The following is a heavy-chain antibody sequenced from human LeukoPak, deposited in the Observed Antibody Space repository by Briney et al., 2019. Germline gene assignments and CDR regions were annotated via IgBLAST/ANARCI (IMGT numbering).Heavy chain of an antibody. V-gene: IGHV3-11*04. J-gene: IGHJ4*02. CDR2: ISSSGSTI. CDR1: GGSISSSSYY. Sequence: LSLTCTVSGGSISSSSYYWGWIRQAPGKGLEWVSYISSSGSTIYYADSVKGRFTISRDNAKNSLYLQMNSLRAEDTAVYYCAKDLRGYSQVWGQGTLVTVSS. CDR3: AKDLRGYSQV. D-gene: IGHD5-18*01.